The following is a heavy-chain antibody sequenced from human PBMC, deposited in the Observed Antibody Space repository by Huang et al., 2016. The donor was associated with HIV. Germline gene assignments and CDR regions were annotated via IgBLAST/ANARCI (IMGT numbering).Heavy chain of an antibody. CDR1: GFSFTNYW. D-gene: IGHD5-18*01. V-gene: IGHV5-51*03. CDR3: ARPLLGYSNGYYFDC. CDR2: IFPGVSDT. J-gene: IGHJ4*02. Sequence: EVQLVQSGAEVKKPGESLKISCKGSGFSFTNYWIGWVRQMPGKGLEWMGIIFPGVSDTTDSPSFRGQVTISADKSINTAYLQWNSLKASDSAMYYCARPLLGYSNGYYFDCWGQGTLVTVSS.